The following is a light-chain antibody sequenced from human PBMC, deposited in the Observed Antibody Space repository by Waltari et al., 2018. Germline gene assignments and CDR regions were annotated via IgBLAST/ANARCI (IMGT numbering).Light chain of an antibody. CDR3: QSFDSNLTVVV. Sequence: QSVLTQPPSVSGAPGQRVSISCNGSSSNIGAGYGVHWYQHLPGAAPSLFIYETHPRPSGVPDRFSGSKAGTSASLAITGLQPEDEADYYCQSFDSNLTVVVFGGGTKLTVL. V-gene: IGLV1-40*01. CDR2: ETH. CDR1: SSNIGAGYG. J-gene: IGLJ2*01.